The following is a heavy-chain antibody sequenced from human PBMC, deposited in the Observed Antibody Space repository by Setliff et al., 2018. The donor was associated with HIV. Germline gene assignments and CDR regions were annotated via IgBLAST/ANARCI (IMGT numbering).Heavy chain of an antibody. V-gene: IGHV3-15*01. CDR3: TTDLSAPLTFFSDSSRFV. D-gene: IGHD3-22*01. CDR1: SFTFSGAW. CDR2: IKPKSDGETT. J-gene: IGHJ4*02. Sequence: GGSLRLSCAASSFTFSGAWMSWVRQAPGKGLEWVGRIKPKSDGETTEYAAPVKGRFTISRDDSENTLYLQMNNLKAEDTAVYYCTTDLSAPLTFFSDSSRFVWGQGTLVTVSS.